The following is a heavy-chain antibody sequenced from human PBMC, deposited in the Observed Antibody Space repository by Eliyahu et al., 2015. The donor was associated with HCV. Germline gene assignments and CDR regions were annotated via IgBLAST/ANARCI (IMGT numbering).Heavy chain of an antibody. CDR2: IKRDGSDK. J-gene: IGHJ4*02. Sequence: EVQLVESGGGLVQPGGSLRLSCAASGFTFSTYWMAWVRQAPGEGLEWLANIKRDGSDKNYVGSVKGRFTISRDNAKNSLYLQMNSLRAEDTALYYCARDVDGNLDYWGQGTLVTVSS. V-gene: IGHV3-7*01. CDR3: ARDVDGNLDY. CDR1: GFTFSTYW. D-gene: IGHD1-14*01.